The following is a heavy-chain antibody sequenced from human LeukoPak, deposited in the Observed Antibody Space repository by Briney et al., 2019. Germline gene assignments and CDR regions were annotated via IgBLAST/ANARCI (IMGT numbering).Heavy chain of an antibody. J-gene: IGHJ4*02. D-gene: IGHD3-10*01. CDR1: GFTFSSYW. Sequence: GGSLRLSCVASGFTFSSYWMHWVRQDPRKGLVWVSRINGDGRNINYADSVKGRFTISRDNSKNTLYLQMNSLRAEDTAVYYCAKGPKLLWFGEPLDYWGQGTLVTVSS. V-gene: IGHV3-74*01. CDR3: AKGPKLLWFGEPLDY. CDR2: INGDGRNI.